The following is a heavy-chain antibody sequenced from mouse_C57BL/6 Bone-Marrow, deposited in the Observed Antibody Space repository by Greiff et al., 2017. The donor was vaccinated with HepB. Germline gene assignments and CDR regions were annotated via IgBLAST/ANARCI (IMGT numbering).Heavy chain of an antibody. D-gene: IGHD2-12*01. CDR3: ASGRRAWFAY. V-gene: IGHV5-17*01. CDR2: ISSGGSTI. CDR1: GFTFSDYG. J-gene: IGHJ3*01. Sequence: VQLKESGGGLVKPGGSLKLSCAASGFTFSDYGMPWVRQAPEKGLEWVAYISSGGSTIYYADTLKGRFTISRDNAKNTLFLQMTSLRSEDTAMYYCASGRRAWFAYGGRGTVVTVTA.